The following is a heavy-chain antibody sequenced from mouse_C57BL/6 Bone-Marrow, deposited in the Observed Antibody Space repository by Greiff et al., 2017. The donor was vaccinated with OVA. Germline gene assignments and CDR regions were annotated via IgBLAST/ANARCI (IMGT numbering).Heavy chain of an antibody. V-gene: IGHV1-80*01. CDR2: IYPGDGDT. J-gene: IGHJ2*02. Sequence: VHLVESGAELVKPGASVKISCKASGYAFSGYWMNWVRQRPGKGLEWIGQIYPGDGDTNYIGNFKDKATLTADKSSSTAYMQLSSLTSEDSAVYFCARGIPFDQWGQGTSLTVSS. CDR1: GYAFSGYW. CDR3: ARGIPFDQ.